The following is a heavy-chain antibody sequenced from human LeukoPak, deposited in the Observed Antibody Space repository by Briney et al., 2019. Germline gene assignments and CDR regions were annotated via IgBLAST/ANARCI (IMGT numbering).Heavy chain of an antibody. Sequence: ASVKVSCKASGYTFTSYGISWVRQAPGQGLEWMGWISAYNGNTNYAQKLQGRVTMTTDTSTSTAYTELRSLRSDDTAVYYCARGDYGDSIGYFDLWGRGTLVTVSS. D-gene: IGHD4-17*01. CDR1: GYTFTSYG. J-gene: IGHJ2*01. CDR3: ARGDYGDSIGYFDL. CDR2: ISAYNGNT. V-gene: IGHV1-18*01.